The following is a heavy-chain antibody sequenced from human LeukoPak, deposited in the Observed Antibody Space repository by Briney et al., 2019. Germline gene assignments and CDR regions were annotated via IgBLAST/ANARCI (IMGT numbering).Heavy chain of an antibody. CDR3: ARGFRRTAMATYGQDLDY. CDR2: IKQDGSEK. Sequence: GGSLRLSCAASGFTFSSYWMSWVRQAPGQGLEWVANIKQDGSEKYYVDSVKGRFTISRDDAKNSLYLQMNSLRAEDTAVYCWARGFRRTAMATYGQDLDYWGQGTLVSVSS. CDR1: GFTFSSYW. V-gene: IGHV3-7*01. D-gene: IGHD5-18*01. J-gene: IGHJ4*02.